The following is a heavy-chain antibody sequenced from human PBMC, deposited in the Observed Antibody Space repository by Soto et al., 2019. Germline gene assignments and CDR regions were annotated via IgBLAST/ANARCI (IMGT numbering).Heavy chain of an antibody. D-gene: IGHD4-17*01. V-gene: IGHV1-18*01. Sequence: QVQLVQSGAELKKPGASVKVSCKASGYIFINYGINWVRRAPGQGLQWMGWISIYSGKTKSSQNFQARVAMTADTSTDTVYMELRGLTSDDTGDYYCARRQSGTNGDYASDLWGQGTTVIVS. CDR1: GYIFINYG. CDR2: ISIYSGKT. CDR3: ARRQSGTNGDYASDL. J-gene: IGHJ3*01.